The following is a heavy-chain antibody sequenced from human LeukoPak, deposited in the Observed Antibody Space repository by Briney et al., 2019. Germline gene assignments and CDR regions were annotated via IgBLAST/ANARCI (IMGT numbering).Heavy chain of an antibody. J-gene: IGHJ4*02. V-gene: IGHV1-2*02. Sequence: GASVKVSCKASGYTFTDYYMHWVRQAPGQGLEWMGWINPNSGGTNYAQSFQGRLTMTRDTSISTAYMELSRLRSDDTAVYYCARDLTGRSDYWGQGTLVTVSS. CDR2: INPNSGGT. D-gene: IGHD3-9*01. CDR1: GYTFTDYY. CDR3: ARDLTGRSDY.